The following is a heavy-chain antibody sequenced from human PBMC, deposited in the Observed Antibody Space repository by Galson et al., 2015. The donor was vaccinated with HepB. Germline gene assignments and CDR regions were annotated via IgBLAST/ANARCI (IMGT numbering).Heavy chain of an antibody. CDR1: GFTFSSYW. J-gene: IGHJ4*02. CDR2: IDPDGSST. D-gene: IGHD6-6*01. CDR3: ARVRITARGEDS. V-gene: IGHV3-74*01. Sequence: LRLSCAASGFTFSSYWMHWVRHSPGKGLVCVSRIDPDGSSTSYADSVKGRFTISRDNAKNTLYLQMNSLRAEDTAVYYCARVRITARGEDSWGQGTLVTVSS.